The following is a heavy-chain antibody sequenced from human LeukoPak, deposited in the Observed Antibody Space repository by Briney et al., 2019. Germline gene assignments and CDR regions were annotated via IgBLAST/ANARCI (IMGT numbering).Heavy chain of an antibody. CDR1: GGSFSGYY. V-gene: IGHV4-34*01. Sequence: PSETLSLTRAVYGGSFSGYYWSWIRQPPGKGLEWIGEINHSGSTNYNPSLKSRVTISVDTSKNQFSLKLSSVTAADTAVYYCARGASDNWNYVVDYWGQGTLVTVSS. J-gene: IGHJ4*02. CDR2: INHSGST. CDR3: ARGASDNWNYVVDY. D-gene: IGHD1-7*01.